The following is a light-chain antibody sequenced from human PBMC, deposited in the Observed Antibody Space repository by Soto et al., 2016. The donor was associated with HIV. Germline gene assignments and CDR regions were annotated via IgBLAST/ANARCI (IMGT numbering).Light chain of an antibody. CDR2: AAS. J-gene: IGKJ5*01. V-gene: IGKV1-NL1*01. Sequence: DIQMTQSPSSLSASVGDRVTITCRASQGISNSLAWYQQKPGKAPKLLLYAASRLESGVPSRFSGSGSGTDYTLTISSLQPEDFATYYCQQYYSTHITFGQGTRLEIK. CDR3: QQYYSTHIT. CDR1: QGISNS.